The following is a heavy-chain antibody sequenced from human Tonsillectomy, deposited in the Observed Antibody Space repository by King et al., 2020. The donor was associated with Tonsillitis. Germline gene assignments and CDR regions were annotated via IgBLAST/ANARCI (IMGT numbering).Heavy chain of an antibody. D-gene: IGHD4-17*01. V-gene: IGHV3-30-3*01. CDR1: GVTFSSYA. J-gene: IGHJ6*02. CDR2: ISFDGTYK. Sequence: VQLVESGGGVVQPGRSLRLSCAASGVTFSSYAMHWVRQAPGKGLEWEAAISFDGTYKTYADSGKCQFTISRDNSKNTVYLQMNSLRAEDTAVYYCARRDGALDYYYYGMDVWGQGTTVTVSS. CDR3: ARRDGALDYYYYGMDV.